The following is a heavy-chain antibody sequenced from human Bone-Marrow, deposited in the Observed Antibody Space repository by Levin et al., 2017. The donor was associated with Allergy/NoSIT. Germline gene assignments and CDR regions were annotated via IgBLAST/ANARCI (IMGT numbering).Heavy chain of an antibody. D-gene: IGHD1-26*01. CDR1: EFSFTTYS. Sequence: GESLKISCATSEFSFTTYSMYWVRQAPGKGLEWVASISTSSTYIYYADSVKGRFAISRDNAKSSLFLQMNSLRAEDTAVYYCARYRGSWGQGSLVTVSS. J-gene: IGHJ5*02. CDR2: ISTSSTYI. V-gene: IGHV3-21*01. CDR3: ARYRGS.